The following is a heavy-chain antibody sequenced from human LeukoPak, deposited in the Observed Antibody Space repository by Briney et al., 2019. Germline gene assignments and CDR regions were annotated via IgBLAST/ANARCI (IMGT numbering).Heavy chain of an antibody. CDR3: ARWHTSGNNFYYDY. Sequence: GGSLRLSCAASGFTFSSYAMSWVRQAPGKGLEWVSAISGSGGCTYYADSVKGRFTISRDNSKNTLYLQMNSLRAEDTAVYYCARWHTSGNNFYYDYWGRGTLVTVSS. CDR2: ISGSGGCT. J-gene: IGHJ4*02. V-gene: IGHV3-23*01. D-gene: IGHD2/OR15-2a*01. CDR1: GFTFSSYA.